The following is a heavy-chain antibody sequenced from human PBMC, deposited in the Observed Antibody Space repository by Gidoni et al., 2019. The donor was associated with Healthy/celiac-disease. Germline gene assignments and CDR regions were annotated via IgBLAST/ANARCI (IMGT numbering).Heavy chain of an antibody. D-gene: IGHD3-3*01. J-gene: IGHJ6*02. CDR1: GVTFSSDS. CDR2: ISSGSSYI. V-gene: IGHV3-21*01. CDR3: ARDLDGRFLINHYGMDV. Sequence: EVQLVESGGGLGKPGGSLRLSCARSGVTFSSDSLNWFRQARGKGVEWVSSISSGSSYIYYADSVNGRITISRKNTKNSLYLQMNRLRAEDAAVYYCARDLDGRFLINHYGMDVWGQGTTVTVSS.